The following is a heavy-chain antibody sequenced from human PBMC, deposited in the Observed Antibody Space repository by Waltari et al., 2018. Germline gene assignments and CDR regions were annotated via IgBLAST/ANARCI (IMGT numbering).Heavy chain of an antibody. J-gene: IGHJ5*02. V-gene: IGHV4-59*01. CDR1: GDPMNNYY. CDR2: IYYSGST. D-gene: IGHD4-17*01. Sequence: QVQLQKSGPGLVKPSETLSLTCTVSGDPMNNYYWTWIRQSPGKGLEWIGYIYYSGSTNYNPSLESRVTISIKPSKNQFALKLSSVTAADTAVYYCAGSGGNGDYDRWGQGTQVTVSS. CDR3: AGSGGNGDYDR.